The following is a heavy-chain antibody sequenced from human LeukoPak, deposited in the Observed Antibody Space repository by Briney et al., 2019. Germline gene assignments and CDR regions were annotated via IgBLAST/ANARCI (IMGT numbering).Heavy chain of an antibody. CDR1: GYTFTNYA. J-gene: IGHJ4*02. Sequence: ASVKVSCKASGYTFTNYAMHWVRQAPGQRLEWMGWISAGNANTKYSQKFQGRVTITRDTSASTAYMELTSLRSEDTAVYYCARGVRLWLGPQPFDYWGQGTLVTVSS. CDR3: ARGVRLWLGPQPFDY. D-gene: IGHD5-18*01. CDR2: ISAGNANT. V-gene: IGHV1-3*01.